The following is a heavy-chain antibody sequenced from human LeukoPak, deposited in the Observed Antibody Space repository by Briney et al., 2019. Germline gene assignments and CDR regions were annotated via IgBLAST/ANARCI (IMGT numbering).Heavy chain of an antibody. CDR3: ARATSWYYYDSSGYSGAFDI. CDR2: IYYSGST. J-gene: IGHJ3*02. CDR1: GGSISSYY. D-gene: IGHD3-22*01. Sequence: SETLSLTCTVSGGSISSYYWSWIRQPPGKGLEWIGYIYYSGSTNHNPSLKSRVTISVDTSKNQFSLKLSSVTAADTAVYYCARATSWYYYDSSGYSGAFDIWGQGTMVTVSS. V-gene: IGHV4-59*01.